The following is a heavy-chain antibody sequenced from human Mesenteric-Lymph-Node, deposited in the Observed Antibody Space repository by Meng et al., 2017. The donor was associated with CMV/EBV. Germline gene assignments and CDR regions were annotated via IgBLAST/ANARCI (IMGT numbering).Heavy chain of an antibody. CDR1: GGSTSSRSYY. J-gene: IGHJ4*02. D-gene: IGHD3-10*01. CDR3: AREERLRGVNY. CDR2: IYYSGST. Sequence: SETLSLTCTVSGGSTSSRSYYWGWIRQPPGKGLEWIGSIYYSGSTYYNPSLKSRVTISVDTSKNQFSLKLSSVTAADTAVYYCAREERLRGVNYWGQGTLVTVSS. V-gene: IGHV4-39*07.